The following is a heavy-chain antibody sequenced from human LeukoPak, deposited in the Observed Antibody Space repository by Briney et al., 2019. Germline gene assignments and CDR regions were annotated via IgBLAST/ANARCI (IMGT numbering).Heavy chain of an antibody. Sequence: PGGSLRLSCAASGFTFSSYAMSWIRQSPGKGLEWIAYIFHRGSTDYNPSLKSRLTISVDTSKNQFSLKMNSVTAADTAVYFCARGGVLPRAFDAWGQGTLVTVSS. CDR2: IFHRGST. CDR3: ARGGVLPRAFDA. CDR1: GFTFSSYA. J-gene: IGHJ5*02. V-gene: IGHV4-59*03. D-gene: IGHD3-16*01.